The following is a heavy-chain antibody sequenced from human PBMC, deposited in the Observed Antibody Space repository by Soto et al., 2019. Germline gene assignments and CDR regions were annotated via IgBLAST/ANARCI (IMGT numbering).Heavy chain of an antibody. D-gene: IGHD1-26*01. CDR2: INHSGST. CDR1: GGSFSGYY. Sequence: PSETLSLTCAVYGGSFSGYYWSWIRQPPGKGLEWIGEINHSGSTNYDPSLKSRVTISVDTSKNQFSLKLSSVTAADTAVYYCASWARRQPRRGYYYYGMDVWGQGTTVTVSS. CDR3: ASWARRQPRRGYYYYGMDV. J-gene: IGHJ6*02. V-gene: IGHV4-34*01.